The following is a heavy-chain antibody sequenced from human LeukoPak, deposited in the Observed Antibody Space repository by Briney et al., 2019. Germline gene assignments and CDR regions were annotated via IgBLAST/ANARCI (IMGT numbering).Heavy chain of an antibody. CDR1: GVSISSTNSP. J-gene: IGHJ4*02. CDR2: IYSSGST. CDR3: ARKREGPTTGIDY. D-gene: IGHD1-26*01. Sequence: SETLSLTCTVSGVSISSTNSPWGWIRQSPRTGLEWIGNIYSSGSTYYNPSLKSRVTISIDTSENQFSLRLTSVTAADTAVYYCARKREGPTTGIDYWGQGTLVTVSS. V-gene: IGHV4-39*07.